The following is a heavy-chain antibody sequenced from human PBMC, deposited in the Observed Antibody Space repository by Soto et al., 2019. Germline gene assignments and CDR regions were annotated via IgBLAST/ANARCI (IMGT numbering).Heavy chain of an antibody. Sequence: QVQLVQSGAEVKKPGASVKVSCKASGYTFTSYGISWVRQAPGQGLEWMGWISAYNGNTNYAQKLQGRVTMTTDTSTSNAYMGLRSLRSDETAVYYCARDPPELMVRRPPGDYWGQGTLVTVSS. D-gene: IGHD2-8*01. V-gene: IGHV1-18*01. CDR1: GYTFTSYG. J-gene: IGHJ4*02. CDR2: ISAYNGNT. CDR3: ARDPPELMVRRPPGDY.